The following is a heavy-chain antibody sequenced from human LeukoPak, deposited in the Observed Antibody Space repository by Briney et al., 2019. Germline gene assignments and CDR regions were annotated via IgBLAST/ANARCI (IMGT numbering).Heavy chain of an antibody. D-gene: IGHD6-19*01. Sequence: PSETLSLTCTVSGGSISSYYWSWIRQPPGKGWEWIGYIYYSGSTNYNPSLKSRVTISVDTSKNQFSLKLSSVTAADTAVYYCARGVAVGAFDIWGQGTMVTVSS. CDR2: IYYSGST. CDR3: ARGVAVGAFDI. J-gene: IGHJ3*02. CDR1: GGSISSYY. V-gene: IGHV4-59*08.